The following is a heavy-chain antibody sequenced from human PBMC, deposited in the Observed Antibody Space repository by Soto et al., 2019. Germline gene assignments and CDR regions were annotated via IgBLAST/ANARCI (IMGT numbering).Heavy chain of an antibody. CDR2: IIPIFGTA. CDR1: GGTFSSYA. J-gene: IGHJ6*02. V-gene: IGHV1-69*13. CDR3: ARGRRGRNYYYYYGMDV. Sequence: SVKVSCKASGGTFSSYAISWVRQAPGQGLEWMGGIIPIFGTANYAQKFQGRVTITADESTSTAYMELSSLRSEDTAVYYCARGRRGRNYYYYYGMDVWGQGTTVTVSS.